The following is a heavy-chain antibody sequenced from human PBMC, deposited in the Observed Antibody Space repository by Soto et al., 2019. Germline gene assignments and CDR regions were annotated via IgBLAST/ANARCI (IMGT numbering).Heavy chain of an antibody. J-gene: IGHJ4*02. CDR1: GGAIGGYY. D-gene: IGHD4-17*01. V-gene: IGHV4-59*01. CDR2: VSYSGST. CDR3: ARTTAVPNTLRSRYFFDY. Sequence: SETLSLTCSLSGGAIGGYYWSWIRQPPGKALEWIGYVSYSGSTDYHPSLKSRVSISIDTSKNQFSLKMISVTAADTAVYYCARTTAVPNTLRSRYFFDYWGQGTLVTVSS.